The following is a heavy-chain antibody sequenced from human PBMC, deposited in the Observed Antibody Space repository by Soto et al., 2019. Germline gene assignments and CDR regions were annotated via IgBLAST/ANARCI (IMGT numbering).Heavy chain of an antibody. CDR3: ARVGSSWSFDY. CDR1: GFTFSSYG. D-gene: IGHD6-13*01. J-gene: IGHJ4*02. V-gene: IGHV3-33*01. CDR2: IRYDGCNK. Sequence: QAQLAESGGGVVQPGRSLRLSCAASGFTFSSYGLHWVRQAPGKGLESVAIIRYDGCNKYYADSVKGRFTISRDSSKNTLYLQTNSLRAEDTAVYYCARVGSSWSFDYWGQCTLVAVSS.